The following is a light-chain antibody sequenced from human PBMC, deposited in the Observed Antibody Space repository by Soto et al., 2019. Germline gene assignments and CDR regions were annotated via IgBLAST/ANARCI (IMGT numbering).Light chain of an antibody. Sequence: DIQMTQSPSTVSASVGDGVTITCRASQSISTWLAWYQQKPGEAPKLLIYDASTLESGVPSGFSGSGSGTEFTLTISSLQPDDFATYYCQQYNSYPSTFGQGTKLEIK. CDR1: QSISTW. CDR2: DAS. CDR3: QQYNSYPST. V-gene: IGKV1-5*01. J-gene: IGKJ2*01.